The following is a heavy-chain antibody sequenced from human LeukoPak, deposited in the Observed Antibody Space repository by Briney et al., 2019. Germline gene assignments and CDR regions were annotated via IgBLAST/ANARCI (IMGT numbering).Heavy chain of an antibody. D-gene: IGHD6-13*01. CDR1: GFTFINAW. Sequence: GGSLRLSCAASGFTFINAWLNWFRQAPGKGLEWVGRIKSKAEGGTTDYAAPVKGRFTISRDDSKNTLFLQMNSLKTEDTAVYYCTTGRSSSWPDYWGQGTLVTVSS. CDR3: TTGRSSSWPDY. CDR2: IKSKAEGGTT. J-gene: IGHJ4*02. V-gene: IGHV3-15*01.